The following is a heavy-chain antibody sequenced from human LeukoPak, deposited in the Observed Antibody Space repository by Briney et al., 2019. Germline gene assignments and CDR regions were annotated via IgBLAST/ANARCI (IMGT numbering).Heavy chain of an antibody. CDR3: AKGAVERGDYFDY. CDR1: GFTFSSYS. Sequence: GGSLRLSCAASGFTFSSYSMNWVHQAPGKGLEWVSAISGSGGSTYYADSVKGRFTISRDNSKNTLYLQMNSLRAEDTAVYYCAKGAVERGDYFDYWGQGTLVTVSS. D-gene: IGHD2-21*01. J-gene: IGHJ4*02. CDR2: ISGSGGST. V-gene: IGHV3-23*01.